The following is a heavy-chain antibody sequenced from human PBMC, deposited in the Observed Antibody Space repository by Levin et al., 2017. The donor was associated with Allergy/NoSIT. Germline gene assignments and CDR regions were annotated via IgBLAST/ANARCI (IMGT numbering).Heavy chain of an antibody. D-gene: IGHD3-16*02. CDR3: ARRINYDYIWGSYRFFDY. Sequence: GASVKVSCKGSGYSFTSYWISWVRQMPGKGLEWMGRIDPSDSYTNYSPSFQGHVTISADKSISTAYLQWSSLKASDTAMYYCARRINYDYIWGSYRFFDYWGQGTLVTVSS. CDR2: IDPSDSYT. CDR1: GYSFTSYW. J-gene: IGHJ4*02. V-gene: IGHV5-10-1*01.